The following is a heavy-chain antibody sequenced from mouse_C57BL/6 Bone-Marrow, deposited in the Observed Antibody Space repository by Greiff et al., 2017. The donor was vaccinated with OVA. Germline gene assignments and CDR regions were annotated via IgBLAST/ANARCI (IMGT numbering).Heavy chain of an antibody. D-gene: IGHD1-1*01. Sequence: VQGVESGAELARPGASVKLSCKASGYTFTSYGISWVKQRTGQGLEWIGEIYPRSGNTYYNEKFKGKATLTADKSSSTAYMELRSLTSEDSAVYFCARNYGSRYYFDYWGQGTTLTVSS. V-gene: IGHV1-81*01. CDR2: IYPRSGNT. CDR3: ARNYGSRYYFDY. J-gene: IGHJ2*01. CDR1: GYTFTSYG.